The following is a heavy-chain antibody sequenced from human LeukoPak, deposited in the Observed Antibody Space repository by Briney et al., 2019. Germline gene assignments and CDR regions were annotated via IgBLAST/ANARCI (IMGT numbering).Heavy chain of an antibody. Sequence: GESLKISCKGSGYSFTSYWIGWVRQMPGKGLEWMGIIYPGGSDTRYSPSFQGQVTISADKSISTAYLQWSSLKAPDTAMYYCARPLKYYDILTGYHNYYYGMDVWGQGTTVTASS. D-gene: IGHD3-9*01. CDR3: ARPLKYYDILTGYHNYYYGMDV. CDR1: GYSFTSYW. CDR2: IYPGGSDT. J-gene: IGHJ6*02. V-gene: IGHV5-51*01.